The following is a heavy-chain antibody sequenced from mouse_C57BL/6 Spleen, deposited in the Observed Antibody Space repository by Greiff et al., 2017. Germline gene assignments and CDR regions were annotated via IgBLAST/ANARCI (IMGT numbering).Heavy chain of an antibody. V-gene: IGHV3-8*01. J-gene: IGHJ4*01. Sequence: VQLQQSGPGLAKPSQTLSLTCSVTGYSITSDYWNWIRKFPGNKLEYMGYINYSGSTYYNPSLNIRISITRDTSKNQYYLKLNSVTSEDTATYYCARSDYGRAMDYWGQGTSVTVSS. CDR2: INYSGST. CDR1: GYSITSDY. CDR3: ARSDYGRAMDY. D-gene: IGHD1-1*01.